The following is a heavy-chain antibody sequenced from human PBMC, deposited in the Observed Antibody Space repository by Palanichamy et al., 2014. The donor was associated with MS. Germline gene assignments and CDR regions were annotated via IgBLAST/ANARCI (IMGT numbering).Heavy chain of an antibody. CDR3: ARRRAYCGGNCYNFDY. D-gene: IGHD2-21*01. CDR1: GGSISSSSYY. V-gene: IGHV4-39*01. Sequence: QLQLQESGPGLVKPSETLSLTCTVSGGSISSSSYYWGWIRQPPGKGLEWIGSISYSGSTYYNPSLKSRVTISVDTSKNQFSLKLGSVTAADTAVYYCARRRAYCGGNCYNFDYWGQGTLVTVSS. CDR2: ISYSGST. J-gene: IGHJ4*02.